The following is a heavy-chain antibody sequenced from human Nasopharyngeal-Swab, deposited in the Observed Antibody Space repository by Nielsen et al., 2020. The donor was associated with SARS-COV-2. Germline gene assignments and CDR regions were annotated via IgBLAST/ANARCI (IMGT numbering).Heavy chain of an antibody. Sequence: SQTLSLTCAVYGGSFSGYYWSWIRQPPGKGLEWIGEINHSESTNYNQSLKSRVTISVDTSKNQFSLKLSSVTAADTAVYYCARDTPTTNYYGSGSSQPYYYYYGMDVWGQGTTVTVSS. CDR1: GGSFSGYY. CDR2: INHSEST. CDR3: ARDTPTTNYYGSGSSQPYYYYYGMDV. D-gene: IGHD3-10*01. V-gene: IGHV4-34*01. J-gene: IGHJ6*02.